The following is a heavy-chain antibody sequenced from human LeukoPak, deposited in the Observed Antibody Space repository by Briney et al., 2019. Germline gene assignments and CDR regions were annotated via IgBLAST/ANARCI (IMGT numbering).Heavy chain of an antibody. V-gene: IGHV3-7*01. J-gene: IGHJ4*02. CDR2: IKQDGSEK. CDR3: ARNNYGECAY. D-gene: IGHD4-17*01. CDR1: GFTFSSYW. Sequence: GGSLRLSCAASGFTFSSYWKSWVRQAPGKGLEWVANIKQDGSEKYYVDSVKGRFTISRDNAKNSLYLQMNSLRAEDTAVYYCARNNYGECAYWGQGTLVTVSS.